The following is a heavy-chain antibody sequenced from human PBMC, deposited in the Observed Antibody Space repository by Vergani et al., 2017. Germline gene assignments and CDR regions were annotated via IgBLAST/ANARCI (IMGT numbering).Heavy chain of an antibody. V-gene: IGHV3-21*06. CDR1: GFSFSTYS. D-gene: IGHD6-19*01. CDR2: ISGRSNYI. CDR3: AKAWYSSGCNDY. Sequence: EVQLQESGGGLVKPGGSLRVSCAASGFSFSTYSINWVRQAPGKGLEWVSSISGRSNYIYYADSLKGRFTISRDNSKNSVYLQMNSLRAEDTAIYYCAKAWYSSGCNDYWGQGTLVTVAS. J-gene: IGHJ4*02.